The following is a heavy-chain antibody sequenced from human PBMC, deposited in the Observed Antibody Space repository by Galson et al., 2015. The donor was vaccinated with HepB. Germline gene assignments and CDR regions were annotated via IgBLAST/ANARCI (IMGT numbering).Heavy chain of an antibody. CDR2: INPNAGGT. CDR1: GYKFTSYY. Sequence: SVKVSCKASGYKFTSYYIHWVRQIPGHGIEWMGIINPNAGGTTYERKLQDRDTLTSDTSTNTVWLELNNLKFEDTAVYYCARDKWYYDFWSGFLGWFDPWGQGTLVTVSA. D-gene: IGHD3-3*01. J-gene: IGHJ5*02. CDR3: ARDKWYYDFWSGFLGWFDP. V-gene: IGHV1-46*04.